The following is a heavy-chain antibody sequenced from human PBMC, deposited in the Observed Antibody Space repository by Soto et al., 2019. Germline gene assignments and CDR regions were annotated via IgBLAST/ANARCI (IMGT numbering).Heavy chain of an antibody. Sequence: QVQLVESGGGVVQPGRSLRLSCAASGFTFSSYGMHWVRQAPGKGLEWVAVISYDGSNKYYADSVKGRFTISRDNSKNTLYLQMNSLRAEDTAVYYCAKAQWGDSTSFVYWGQGTLVTVSS. D-gene: IGHD2-21*02. CDR3: AKAQWGDSTSFVY. CDR2: ISYDGSNK. CDR1: GFTFSSYG. V-gene: IGHV3-30*18. J-gene: IGHJ4*02.